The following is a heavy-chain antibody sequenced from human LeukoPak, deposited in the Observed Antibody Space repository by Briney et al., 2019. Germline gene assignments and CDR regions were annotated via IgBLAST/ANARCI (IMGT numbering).Heavy chain of an antibody. CDR3: ARGLPGYSSGWYLY. V-gene: IGHV4-34*01. Sequence: KPSETLSLTCAVYGGSFSGYYWSWIRQPPGKGLEWIGEINHSGSTNYNPSLKSQVTISVDTSKNQFSLKLSSVTAADTAVYYCARGLPGYSSGWYLYWGQGTLVTVSS. J-gene: IGHJ4*02. CDR1: GGSFSGYY. D-gene: IGHD6-19*01. CDR2: INHSGST.